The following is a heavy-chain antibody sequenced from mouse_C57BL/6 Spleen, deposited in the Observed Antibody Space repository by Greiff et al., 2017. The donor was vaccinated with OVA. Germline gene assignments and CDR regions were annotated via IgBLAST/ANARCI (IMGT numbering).Heavy chain of an antibody. CDR2: IYPGSGNT. V-gene: IGHV1-66*01. Sequence: VKLMESGPELVKPGASVKISCKASGYSFTSYYIHWVKQRPGQGLEWIGWIYPGSGNTKYNEKFKGKATLTADTSSSTAYMQLSSLTSEDSAVYYCARFDYGAMDYWGQGTSVTVSS. J-gene: IGHJ4*01. D-gene: IGHD2-4*01. CDR3: ARFDYGAMDY. CDR1: GYSFTSYY.